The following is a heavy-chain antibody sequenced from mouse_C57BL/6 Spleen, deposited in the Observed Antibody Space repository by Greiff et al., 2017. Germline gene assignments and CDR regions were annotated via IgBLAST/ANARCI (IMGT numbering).Heavy chain of an antibody. CDR2: ISSGSSTI. V-gene: IGHV5-17*01. Sequence: EVQGVESGGGLVKPGGSLKLSCAASGFTFSDYGMHWVRQAQEKGLEWVAYISSGSSTIYYADTVKGRFTISRDNATNTLFLQMTSLRSEDTAMYYCAKKVYYDYDGWYFDVWGTGTTVTVSS. CDR1: GFTFSDYG. CDR3: AKKVYYDYDGWYFDV. J-gene: IGHJ1*03. D-gene: IGHD2-4*01.